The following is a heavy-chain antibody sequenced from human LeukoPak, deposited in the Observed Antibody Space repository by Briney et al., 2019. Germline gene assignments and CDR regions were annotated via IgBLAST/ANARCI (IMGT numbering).Heavy chain of an antibody. J-gene: IGHJ6*03. CDR2: IYHSGST. D-gene: IGHD2-2*01. Sequence: SETLSLTCTVSGYSISSGYYWGWIRQPPGKGLEWIGSIYHSGSTYYNPSLKSRVTISVDTSKNQFSLKLSSVTAADTAVYYCAASVPPTYYYYYMDVWGKGTTVTVSS. CDR3: AASVPPTYYYYYMDV. CDR1: GYSISSGYY. V-gene: IGHV4-38-2*02.